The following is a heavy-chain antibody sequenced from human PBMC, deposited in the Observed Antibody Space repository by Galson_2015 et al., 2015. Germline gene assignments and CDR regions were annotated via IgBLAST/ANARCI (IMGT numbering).Heavy chain of an antibody. CDR3: ASFNRQYQLLERGTGAFDI. CDR2: ISYDGSNK. J-gene: IGHJ3*02. CDR1: GFTFSSYG. Sequence: ALRLSCAASGFTFSSYGMHWVRQAPGKGLEWVAVISYDGSNKYYADSVKGRFTISRDNSKNTLYLQMNSLRAEDTAVYYCASFNRQYQLLERGTGAFDIWGQGTMVTVSS. D-gene: IGHD2-2*01. V-gene: IGHV3-30*03.